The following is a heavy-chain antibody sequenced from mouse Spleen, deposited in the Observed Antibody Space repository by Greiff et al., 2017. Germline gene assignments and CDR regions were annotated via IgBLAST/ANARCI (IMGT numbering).Heavy chain of an antibody. J-gene: IGHJ3*01. CDR2: IDPSNGDS. V-gene: IGHV1-62-3*01. Sequence: VQLQQSGAELVKPGASVKLSCKASGYIFTNYWMHWVMQRPGRGLEWIGWIDPSNGDSKYNEKFKNKATLTVDKPSSTAYMQLSSLTSEDSAVYYCARSSGNYEAYWGQGTLVTVSA. CDR3: ARSSGNYEAY. CDR1: GYIFTNYW. D-gene: IGHD2-1*01.